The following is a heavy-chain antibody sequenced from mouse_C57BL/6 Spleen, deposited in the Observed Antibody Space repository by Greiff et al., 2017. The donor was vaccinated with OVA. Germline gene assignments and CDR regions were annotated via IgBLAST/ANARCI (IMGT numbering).Heavy chain of an antibody. Sequence: EVQLQQSGAELVRPGASVKLSCTASGFNIKDDYMHWVKQRPEQGLEWIGWIDPENGDTEYASKFQGKATITADTSSNTAYLQLSSLTSEDTAVYYCTTRYYYGSSYWYFDVWGTGTTVTVSS. CDR2: IDPENGDT. D-gene: IGHD1-1*01. CDR3: TTRYYYGSSYWYFDV. V-gene: IGHV14-4*01. CDR1: GFNIKDDY. J-gene: IGHJ1*03.